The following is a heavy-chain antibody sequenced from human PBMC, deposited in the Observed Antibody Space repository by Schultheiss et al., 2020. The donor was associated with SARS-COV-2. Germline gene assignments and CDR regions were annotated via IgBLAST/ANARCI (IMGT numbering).Heavy chain of an antibody. CDR1: GFTFSSYG. CDR2: IWYDGSNK. D-gene: IGHD2-21*02. J-gene: IGHJ4*02. CDR3: ARDLGAVRAVVTAYY. V-gene: IGHV3-33*01. Sequence: GESLKISCAASGFTFSSYGMHWVRQAPGKGLEWVAVIWYDGSNKYYADSVKGRFTISRDNSKNTLYLQMNSLRAEDTAVYYCARDLGAVRAVVTAYYWGQGTQVTVSS.